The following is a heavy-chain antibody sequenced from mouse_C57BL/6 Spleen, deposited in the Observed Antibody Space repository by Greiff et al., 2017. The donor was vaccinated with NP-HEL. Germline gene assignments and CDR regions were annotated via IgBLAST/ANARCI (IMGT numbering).Heavy chain of an antibody. D-gene: IGHD1-1*01. CDR1: GFTFTDYY. Sequence: EVQRVESGGGLVQPGGSLSLSCAASGFTFTDYYMSWVRQPPGKALEWLCFIRNKANGYTTEYSASVKGRFTISRDNSQSILYLQMNALRAEDSATYYSARYDYCGSSYEAWFAYWGQGTLVTVSA. V-gene: IGHV7-3*01. CDR3: ARYDYCGSSYEAWFAY. CDR2: IRNKANGYTT. J-gene: IGHJ3*01.